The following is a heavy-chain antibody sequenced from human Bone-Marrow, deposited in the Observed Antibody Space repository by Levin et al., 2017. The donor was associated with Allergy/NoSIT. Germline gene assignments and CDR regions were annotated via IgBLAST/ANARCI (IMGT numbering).Heavy chain of an antibody. CDR1: GFSFWHYT. D-gene: IGHD3-22*01. J-gene: IGHJ4*02. Sequence: GESLKISCAASGFSFWHYTMNWVRQAPGKGLEWVSCISSSGDSTYYADSVKGRFTISRDNAKNSLYLQLNRLRDEDTALYYCVRDPARGYYDSSGYSGDHWGQGTLVTVSS. CDR2: ISSSGDST. CDR3: VRDPARGYYDSSGYSGDH. V-gene: IGHV3-48*02.